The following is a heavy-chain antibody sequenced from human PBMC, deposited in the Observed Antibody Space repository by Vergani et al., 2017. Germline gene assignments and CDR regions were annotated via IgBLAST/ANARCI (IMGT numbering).Heavy chain of an antibody. CDR1: GDSISSSSYY. CDR2: VYYSGDT. CDR3: TGRQSDPYYYYYMDV. V-gene: IGHV4-39*01. Sequence: QLQLQESGPGLVKPSETLSLTCTVSGDSISSSSYYWGWIRQPPGKGLDWIGSVYYSGDTNYNSSLESRVTISIDRSMNQFSLKRNSVTASDTAVYYCTGRQSDPYYYYYMDVWGTGTRVTVSS. D-gene: IGHD2-21*02. J-gene: IGHJ6*03.